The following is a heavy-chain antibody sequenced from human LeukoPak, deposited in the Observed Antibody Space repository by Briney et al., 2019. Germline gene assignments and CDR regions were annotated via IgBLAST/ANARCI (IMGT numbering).Heavy chain of an antibody. Sequence: GASVKVSCKASGGTFSSYAISWVRQAPGQGLEWMGRIIPILGIANYAQKFQGRVTITADKSTSTAYMELSSLRSEDTAVYYCARVACSSWYDDANWFDPWGQGTLVTVSS. D-gene: IGHD6-13*01. V-gene: IGHV1-69*04. CDR1: GGTFSSYA. CDR2: IIPILGIA. J-gene: IGHJ5*02. CDR3: ARVACSSWYDDANWFDP.